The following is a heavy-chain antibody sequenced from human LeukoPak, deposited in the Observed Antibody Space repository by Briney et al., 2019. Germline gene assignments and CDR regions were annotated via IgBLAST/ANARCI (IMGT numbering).Heavy chain of an antibody. D-gene: IGHD5-12*01. Sequence: PGGSLRLSCAASGFTLRSYDMSWVRQAPGKGLEWVAATSGSGVNSYYADSVGGGFTISRDNSQNTVYLQMDSLRAEDTALYYCAKEYSGYDFDYWRQGTLVTVSS. CDR3: AKEYSGYDFDY. CDR2: TSGSGVNS. CDR1: GFTLRSYD. J-gene: IGHJ4*02. V-gene: IGHV3-23*01.